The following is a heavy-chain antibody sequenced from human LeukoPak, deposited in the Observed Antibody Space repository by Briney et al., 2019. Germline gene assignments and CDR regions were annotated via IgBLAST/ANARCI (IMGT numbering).Heavy chain of an antibody. CDR2: MYYTGSS. CDR3: ARGGYRSYYYVDV. Sequence: SETLSLTCSVSGGSISTYLWTWIRQAPGKGLDWIGYMYYTGSSNYNPSLQSRVAISIDTSKNEFSLKLTSVTPADMAVYYCARGGYRSYYYVDVWGKGTTVIVSS. J-gene: IGHJ6*03. CDR1: GGSISTYL. D-gene: IGHD3-16*02. V-gene: IGHV4-59*01.